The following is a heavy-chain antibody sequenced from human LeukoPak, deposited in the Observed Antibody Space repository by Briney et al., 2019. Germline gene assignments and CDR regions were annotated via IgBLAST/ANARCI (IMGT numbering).Heavy chain of an antibody. CDR1: GFTFSSYA. V-gene: IGHV3-23*01. CDR3: AKGDVVVPAAIDAFDI. Sequence: GGSLRLSCTASGFTFSSYAMSWVRQSLGKGLEWVSSISATGSGGSTYYADSVKGRFTVSRDNPKNTVYLQMNSLRAEDTAVYYCAKGDVVVPAAIDAFDIWGQGTMVTVSS. J-gene: IGHJ3*02. D-gene: IGHD2-2*01. CDR2: ISATGSGGST.